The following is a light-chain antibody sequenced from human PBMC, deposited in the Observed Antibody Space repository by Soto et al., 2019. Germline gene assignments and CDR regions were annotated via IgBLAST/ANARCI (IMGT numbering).Light chain of an antibody. Sequence: EIVLTQSPGTLSLSPGERATLSCRASQSVSSSYLAWYQQKPGQAPRLLIYGASSRTTGIPDRFSGSGSGTDFTLTIRRLEPEDFAVYYCQQYGSSRTFGPGTKVYIK. CDR2: GAS. CDR3: QQYGSSRT. CDR1: QSVSSSY. J-gene: IGKJ3*01. V-gene: IGKV3-20*01.